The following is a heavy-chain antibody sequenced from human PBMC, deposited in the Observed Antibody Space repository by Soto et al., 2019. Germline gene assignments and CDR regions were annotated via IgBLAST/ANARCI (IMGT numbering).Heavy chain of an antibody. V-gene: IGHV4-59*01. CDR1: GDSISSDY. CDR2: VYYTGST. D-gene: IGHD2-15*01. J-gene: IGHJ4*01. CDR3: AREARSHYFDY. Sequence: SETLSLTCTVSGDSISSDYWSWIRQPPGKGLEWIGYVYYTGSTNYNPSLKSRVTISVDTSKNQFSLKLNSVTAADTAVYYCAREARSHYFDYWGHGTLVTVSS.